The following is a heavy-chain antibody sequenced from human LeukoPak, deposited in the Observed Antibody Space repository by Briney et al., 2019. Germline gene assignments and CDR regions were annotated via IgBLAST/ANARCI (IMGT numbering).Heavy chain of an antibody. Sequence: ASVKVSCKASRYTFTSYDINWVRQATGQGLEWMRWMNPNSGNTGYAQKFQGRVTITRNTSISTAYMELSSLRSEDTAVYYCATTVVVVAGGNAFDIWDQGTMVTVSS. J-gene: IGHJ3*02. D-gene: IGHD2-15*01. CDR1: RYTFTSYD. CDR2: MNPNSGNT. CDR3: ATTVVVVAGGNAFDI. V-gene: IGHV1-8*03.